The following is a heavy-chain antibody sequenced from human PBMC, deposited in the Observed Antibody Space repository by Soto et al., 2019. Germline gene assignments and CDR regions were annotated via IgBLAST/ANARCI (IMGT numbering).Heavy chain of an antibody. CDR3: XXXXXXXXXXXYXGIDV. J-gene: IGHJ6*02. Sequence: EVQLVESGGGLVQPGGSLKLSCAASGLTFSDSAIHWVRQASGKGLEWVGRIRSKTNNYATTYAASVKGRFTISRDDXXXXXXXXXXXXXXXXXXXXXXXXXXXXXXXXXYXGIDVWGQGTTVTVSS. CDR1: GLTFSDSA. CDR2: IRSKTNNYAT. V-gene: IGHV3-73*02.